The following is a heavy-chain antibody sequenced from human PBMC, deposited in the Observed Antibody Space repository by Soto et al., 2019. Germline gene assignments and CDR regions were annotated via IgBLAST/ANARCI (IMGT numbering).Heavy chain of an antibody. V-gene: IGHV4-39*01. D-gene: IGHD2-2*01. J-gene: IGHJ6*03. CDR2: IYYSGST. CDR3: ARHIIPPSGVVVPAAMYYYYYMDV. Sequence: SETLSLTCTVSGGSISSSSYYWGWIRQPPGKGLEWIGSIYYSGSTYYNPSLKSRVTISVDTSKNQFSLKLSSVTAADTAVYYCARHIIPPSGVVVPAAMYYYYYMDVWGKGTTVTVSS. CDR1: GGSISSSSYY.